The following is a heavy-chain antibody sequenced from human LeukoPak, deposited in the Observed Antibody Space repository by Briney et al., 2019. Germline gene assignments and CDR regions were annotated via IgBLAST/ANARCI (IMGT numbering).Heavy chain of an antibody. CDR1: GFTFSSYG. CDR2: ISYDGSNK. J-gene: IGHJ4*02. D-gene: IGHD3-3*01. CDR3: AKDLYDFWSGYDRS. V-gene: IGHV3-30*18. Sequence: GGSLRLSCAASGFTFSSYGMHWVRQAPGKGLEWVAVISYDGSNKYYADSVKGRFTISRDNSKNTLYLQMNSLRAEDTAVYCCAKDLYDFWSGYDRSWGQGTLVTVSS.